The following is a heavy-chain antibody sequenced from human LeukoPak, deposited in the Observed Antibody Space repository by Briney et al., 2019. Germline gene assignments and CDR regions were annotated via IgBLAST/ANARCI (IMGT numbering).Heavy chain of an antibody. J-gene: IGHJ3*02. V-gene: IGHV3-9*01. D-gene: IGHD1-26*01. CDR3: AKDIGRGEAEVGAIIQGYAFDI. Sequence: GRSLRLSCAASGFTFDDYAVHWVRQAPGRGLEWVSGISWNSGSIGYADSVKGRFTISRDNAKNSLYLQMNSLRAEDTALYYCAKDIGRGEAEVGAIIQGYAFDIWGQGTMVTVSS. CDR2: ISWNSGSI. CDR1: GFTFDDYA.